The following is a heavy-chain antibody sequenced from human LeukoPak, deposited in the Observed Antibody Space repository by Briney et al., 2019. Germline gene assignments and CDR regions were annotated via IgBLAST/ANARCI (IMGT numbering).Heavy chain of an antibody. Sequence: ASVKVSCKASGYTFTSYGISWVREAPGRGLEWVGYINAYDGETRYAQKFQGRVTLTTDTSTGTVYMEMRRLRSDDTAVYYGARGGKNYFDFWGQGTLVTVSS. V-gene: IGHV1-18*01. D-gene: IGHD1-26*01. CDR2: INAYDGET. CDR3: ARGGKNYFDF. J-gene: IGHJ4*02. CDR1: GYTFTSYG.